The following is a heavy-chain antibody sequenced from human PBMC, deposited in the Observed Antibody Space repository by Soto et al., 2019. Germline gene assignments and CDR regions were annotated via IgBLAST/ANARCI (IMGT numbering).Heavy chain of an antibody. CDR1: GGSISSGGYS. D-gene: IGHD6-25*01. CDR2: INHSGST. J-gene: IGHJ4*02. V-gene: IGHV4-30-2*01. CDR3: VTAAIQGHQVDGQPPTSQTLDY. Sequence: PSETLSLTCAVSGGSISSGGYSWSWIRQPPGKGLEWIGYINHSGSTYYNPSLKSRVTISVDTSKNQFSLKMTSMTAADTAVYYCVTAAIQGHQVDGQPPTSQTLDYWGQGILVTVS.